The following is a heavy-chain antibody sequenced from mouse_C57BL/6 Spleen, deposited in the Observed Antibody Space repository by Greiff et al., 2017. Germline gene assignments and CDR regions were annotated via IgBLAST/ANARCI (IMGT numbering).Heavy chain of an antibody. V-gene: IGHV1-50*01. CDR3: ERREVDSSGYGGFAY. CDR1: GYTFTSYW. CDR2: IDPSDSYT. D-gene: IGHD3-2*02. J-gene: IGHJ3*01. Sequence: QVQLQQPGAELVKPGASVKLSCKASGYTFTSYWMRWVKQRPGQGLEWIGEIDPSDSYTNYNQKFKGKATLTVDTSSSTAYMQLSSLTSEDSAVYDGERREVDSSGYGGFAYWGQGTLVTV.